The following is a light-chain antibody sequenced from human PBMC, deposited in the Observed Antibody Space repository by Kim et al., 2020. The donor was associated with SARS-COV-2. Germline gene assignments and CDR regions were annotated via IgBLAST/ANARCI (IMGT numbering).Light chain of an antibody. J-gene: IGLJ2*01. Sequence: LGPTVRITCQRDRLRRYFASCYQQKPGQAPVLVIYGKNNRPTGIPDRFSGSSSGNTGSVTITGAQAEDEADYYCNSRDSSGNHLSVFGGGTQLTVL. CDR3: NSRDSSGNHLSV. CDR2: GKN. V-gene: IGLV3-19*01. CDR1: RLRRYF.